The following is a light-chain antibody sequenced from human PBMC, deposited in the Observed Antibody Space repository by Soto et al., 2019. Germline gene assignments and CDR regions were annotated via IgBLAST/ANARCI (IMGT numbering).Light chain of an antibody. Sequence: EIVWTQSPGTLSLSPGERATLSCRASQSVSGSSLAWYQQKPGQAPRLLIYGASSRATGIPDRFSGSGSGTDFTLTINRLEPEDFAVYYCQQYDSSPSSFTFGPGTKVYLK. CDR1: QSVSGSS. CDR3: QQYDSSPSSFT. V-gene: IGKV3-20*01. J-gene: IGKJ3*01. CDR2: GAS.